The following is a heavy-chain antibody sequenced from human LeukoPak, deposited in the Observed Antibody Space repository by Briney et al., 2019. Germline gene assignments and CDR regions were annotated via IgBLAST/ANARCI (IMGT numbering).Heavy chain of an antibody. Sequence: SETLSLTCTVYGGSFSGYYWSWVRHPPGKGLEWIGEINHSGSTNYNQSLKSRVTISEDTSKNQFSLRLSSVTAADTAVYFCARTVHYSSGWSPTYYFDYWGQGTLVTVSS. V-gene: IGHV4-34*01. CDR2: INHSGST. J-gene: IGHJ4*02. D-gene: IGHD6-19*01. CDR1: GGSFSGYY. CDR3: ARTVHYSSGWSPTYYFDY.